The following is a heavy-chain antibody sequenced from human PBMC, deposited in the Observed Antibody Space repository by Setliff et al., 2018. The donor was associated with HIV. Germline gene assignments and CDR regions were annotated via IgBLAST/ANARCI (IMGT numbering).Heavy chain of an antibody. J-gene: IGHJ1*01. Sequence: SETLSLTCAVYGGSFSGCYWTWIRQPPGKGLEWIGEINHSGSTNYIPSLNSRVTISVDTSKKRFSLTLRSATAADTALYFCARRERYCSGTTCYRYFQHWGQGTLVTVSS. CDR2: INHSGST. CDR3: ARRERYCSGTTCYRYFQH. D-gene: IGHD2-2*01. CDR1: GGSFSGCY. V-gene: IGHV4-34*01.